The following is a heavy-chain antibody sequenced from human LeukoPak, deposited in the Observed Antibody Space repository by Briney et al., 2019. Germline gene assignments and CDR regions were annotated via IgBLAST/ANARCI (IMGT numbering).Heavy chain of an antibody. CDR2: IYYSGST. J-gene: IGHJ4*02. Sequence: SGTLSLTCTVSGGSISSSSYYWGWIRQPPGKGLEWIGSIYYSGSTYYNPSLKSRVTISVDTSKNQFSLKLSSVTAADTAVYYCARHSETTTYYFDYWGQGTLVTVSS. D-gene: IGHD1-1*01. V-gene: IGHV4-39*01. CDR3: ARHSETTTYYFDY. CDR1: GGSISSSSYY.